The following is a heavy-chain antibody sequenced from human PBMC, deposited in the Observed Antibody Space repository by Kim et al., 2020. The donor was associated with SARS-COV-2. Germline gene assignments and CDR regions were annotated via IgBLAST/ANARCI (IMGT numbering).Heavy chain of an antibody. Sequence: ASVKVSCKASGYTFTSYDINWVRQDPGQGLEWMGWMNPNRGNTGYAHKFQGRVTMTRNTTISTAYMELSTLRSEDTAVYYCARMLGFGEGKDYWGQGTLVTVSS. V-gene: IGHV1-8*01. D-gene: IGHD3-10*01. J-gene: IGHJ4*02. CDR2: MNPNRGNT. CDR3: ARMLGFGEGKDY. CDR1: GYTFTSYD.